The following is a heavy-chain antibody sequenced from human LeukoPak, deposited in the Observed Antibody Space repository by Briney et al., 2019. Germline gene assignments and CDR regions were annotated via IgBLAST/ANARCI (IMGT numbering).Heavy chain of an antibody. V-gene: IGHV1-2*02. D-gene: IGHD2-21*02. Sequence: GASVKVSCKASGYTFTGYYMHWVRQAPGQGLEWMGWINPNSGGTNYAQKFQGRVTMTRDTSISTAYMELSRLRSDDTAVYYCAREQVGPDFVVVTAIRAFDYWGQGTLVTVSS. CDR1: GYTFTGYY. CDR3: AREQVGPDFVVVTAIRAFDY. J-gene: IGHJ4*02. CDR2: INPNSGGT.